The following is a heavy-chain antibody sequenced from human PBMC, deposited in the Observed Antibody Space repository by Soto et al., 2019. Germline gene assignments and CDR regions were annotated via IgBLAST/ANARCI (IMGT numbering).Heavy chain of an antibody. Sequence: SETLSLTCTVSGGSISSSSYYWGWIRQPPGKGLEWIGSIYYSGSTYYNPSLKSRVTISVDTSKNPFSLKLSSVTAADTAVYYCARVVGTFFDYWGQGTLVTVSS. D-gene: IGHD3-10*01. J-gene: IGHJ4*02. CDR1: GGSISSSSYY. CDR3: ARVVGTFFDY. V-gene: IGHV4-39*07. CDR2: IYYSGST.